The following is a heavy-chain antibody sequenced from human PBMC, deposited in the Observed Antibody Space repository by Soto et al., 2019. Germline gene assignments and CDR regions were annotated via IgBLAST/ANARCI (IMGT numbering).Heavy chain of an antibody. D-gene: IGHD1-1*01. CDR3: AKAARTTTLYNFDF. CDR2: INASGDNA. V-gene: IGHV3-23*01. CDR1: GFTFSSFG. Sequence: GGSLRLSCAASGFTFSSFGMNWVRRAPGRGLEWVSVINASGDNAFHADSVKGRFTISRDNSKNTLYLQMNSLRAEDTAVYYCAKAARTTTLYNFDFWGQGTLVTVSS. J-gene: IGHJ4*02.